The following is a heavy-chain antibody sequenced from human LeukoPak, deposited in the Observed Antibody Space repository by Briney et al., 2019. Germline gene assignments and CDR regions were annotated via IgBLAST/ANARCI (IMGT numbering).Heavy chain of an antibody. D-gene: IGHD3-3*01. V-gene: IGHV3-30-3*01. CDR3: ARDSRFLEWLLPPIVGMDV. CDR1: GFTFSSYG. J-gene: IGHJ6*02. Sequence: GGSLRLSCAASGFTFSSYGKHWVRQAPGKGLEWVAVISYDGSNKYYADSVKGRFTISRDNSKNTLYLQMSSLRAEDTAVYYCARDSRFLEWLLPPIVGMDVWGRGTTVTVSS. CDR2: ISYDGSNK.